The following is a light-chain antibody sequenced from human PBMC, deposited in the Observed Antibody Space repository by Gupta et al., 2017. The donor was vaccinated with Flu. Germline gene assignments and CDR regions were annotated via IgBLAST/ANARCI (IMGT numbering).Light chain of an antibody. CDR1: QDVSSY. V-gene: IGKV1-9*01. J-gene: IGKJ2*01. Sequence: PSFLSVSVGDRVTITCRASQDVSSYLVWYQQKPGKAPKVLIYSASTLQSGVSSRFSGSGSGTEFTLTISSLQPEDFATYYCQQLNSYPHTFGQGTKLEIK. CDR3: QQLNSYPHT. CDR2: SAS.